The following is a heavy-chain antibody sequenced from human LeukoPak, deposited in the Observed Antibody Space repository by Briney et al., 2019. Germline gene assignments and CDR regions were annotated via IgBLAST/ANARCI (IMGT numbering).Heavy chain of an antibody. CDR3: ARGAYCSGAGCSFFDY. Sequence: SSETLSLTCAVYGGSFSGYYWNWIRQPAGKGLEWIGRIYSSGSTNYNPSLKSRVTMSVDTSKNQLSLTLSSVTAADTAVYYCARGAYCSGAGCSFFDYWGQGTLVTVSS. CDR2: IYSSGST. D-gene: IGHD2-21*01. V-gene: IGHV4-59*10. J-gene: IGHJ4*02. CDR1: GGSFSGYY.